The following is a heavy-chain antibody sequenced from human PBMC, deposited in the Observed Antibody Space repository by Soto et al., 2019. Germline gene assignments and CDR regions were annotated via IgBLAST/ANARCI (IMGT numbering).Heavy chain of an antibody. CDR3: ARDGYGDPYYYYAMDV. CDR2: ISTSGDTI. CDR1: GFTFSFYE. J-gene: IGHJ6*02. V-gene: IGHV3-48*03. D-gene: IGHD4-17*01. Sequence: GGSLRLSCAASGFTFSFYEMNWVRQAPGKGLEWLSYISTSGDTIYYADSVKGRFTISRDNAKNSLFLQMNSLRAEDTALYYCARDGYGDPYYYYAMDVWGRGTPVTVSS.